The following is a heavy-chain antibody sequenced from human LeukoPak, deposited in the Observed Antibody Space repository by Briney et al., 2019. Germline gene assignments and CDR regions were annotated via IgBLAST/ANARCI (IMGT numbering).Heavy chain of an antibody. CDR2: ISGSGGST. Sequence: GGSLRLSCAASGLTFSSYAMSWVRQAPGKGLEWVSAISGSGGSTYYADSVKGRFTIHRDNSRDTLYLQMNSLRAEDTAVYYCAKGPGGVFDYWGQGTLVTVSS. V-gene: IGHV3-23*01. CDR1: GLTFSSYA. D-gene: IGHD3-16*01. J-gene: IGHJ4*02. CDR3: AKGPGGVFDY.